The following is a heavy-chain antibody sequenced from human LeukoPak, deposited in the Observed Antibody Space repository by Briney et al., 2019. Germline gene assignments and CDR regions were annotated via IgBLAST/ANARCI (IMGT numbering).Heavy chain of an antibody. CDR2: AFYSGSTNGST. V-gene: IGHV4-39*01. D-gene: IGHD3-10*01. CDR3: ARLSGSYRGVDY. J-gene: IGHJ4*02. CDR1: GDSISSRSYY. Sequence: SETLSLTCIVSGDSISSRSYYWGWIRQPPGKGLEWIASAFYSGSTNGSTYYNPSLKSRITISVDASKNQFSLRLSSVTAADTAVYYCARLSGSYRGVDYWGQGTLVTVSS.